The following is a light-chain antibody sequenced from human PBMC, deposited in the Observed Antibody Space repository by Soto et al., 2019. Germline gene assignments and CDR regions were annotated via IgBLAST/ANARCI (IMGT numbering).Light chain of an antibody. CDR1: QSLVNSDGNTY. J-gene: IGKJ1*01. Sequence: EVVMTQSPLSLPVTLGQPASISCRSSQSLVNSDGNTYLNWFHQRPGQSPRRLIYKVSNRDSGVPSRISGSGSGTDFTLRISRVEAEDVGVYYCMQGSHWPRTFGQGTRVEIK. V-gene: IGKV2-30*01. CDR2: KVS. CDR3: MQGSHWPRT.